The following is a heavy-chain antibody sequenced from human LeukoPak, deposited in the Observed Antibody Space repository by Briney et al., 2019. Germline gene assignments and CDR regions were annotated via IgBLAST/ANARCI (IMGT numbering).Heavy chain of an antibody. J-gene: IGHJ6*02. CDR1: GFTFDDNA. CDR3: AKDIGRPGYYYYYGMDV. CDR2: VSWNSGSI. D-gene: IGHD6-6*01. V-gene: IGHV3-9*01. Sequence: GGSLRLSCAASGFTFDDNAMHWVRQAPGKGLEWVSGVSWNSGSIGYADSVKGRFTISRDNAKNSLYLQMNSLRAEDTALYYCAKDIGRPGYYYYYGMDVWGQGTTVTVSS.